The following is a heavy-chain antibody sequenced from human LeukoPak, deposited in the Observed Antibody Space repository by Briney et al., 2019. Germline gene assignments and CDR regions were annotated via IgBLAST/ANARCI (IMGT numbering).Heavy chain of an antibody. J-gene: IGHJ4*02. V-gene: IGHV4-39*07. D-gene: IGHD4-11*01. CDR2: IYYSGST. CDR3: ARAKESYSNYQHTQFDY. Sequence: PETLSLTCTVSGGSISRSSYYWGWIRQPPGKGLEWIGSIYYSGSTYYNSSLKSRVTMAVDTSKNQCSLKLNSVTAADTAVYYCARAKESYSNYQHTQFDYWGQGTLVTVSS. CDR1: GGSISRSSYY.